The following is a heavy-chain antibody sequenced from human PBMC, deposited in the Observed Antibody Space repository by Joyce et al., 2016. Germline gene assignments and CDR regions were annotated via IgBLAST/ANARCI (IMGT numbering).Heavy chain of an antibody. D-gene: IGHD5-12*01. CDR1: GGSITSTSYY. J-gene: IGHJ2*01. Sequence: QLRESGPGLVKPSETLSLICSVSGGSITSTSYYWGWIRQSPGKGLEWIGTIHNTGNAYYNPSLKSPASISVDKSRDQFSLKMTSVSAADMAIYYCARSKLRYDFWYFDLWGLGSLVTVSS. CDR2: IHNTGNA. V-gene: IGHV4-39*01. CDR3: ARSKLRYDFWYFDL.